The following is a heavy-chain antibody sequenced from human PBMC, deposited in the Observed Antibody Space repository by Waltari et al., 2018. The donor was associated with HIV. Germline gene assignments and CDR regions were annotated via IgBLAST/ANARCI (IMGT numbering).Heavy chain of an antibody. Sequence: QITLKESGPTLVKPTQTLTLTCTFSGFSLSTSGVGVGWIRQPPGKALEWLALIYWDDDKRYSPSLKSRRTITKDTSKNQVVLTMTNMDPVDTATYYCAHRTDSSSSGPYFDYWGQGTLVTVSS. V-gene: IGHV2-5*02. D-gene: IGHD6-6*01. CDR2: IYWDDDK. J-gene: IGHJ4*02. CDR3: AHRTDSSSSGPYFDY. CDR1: GFSLSTSGVG.